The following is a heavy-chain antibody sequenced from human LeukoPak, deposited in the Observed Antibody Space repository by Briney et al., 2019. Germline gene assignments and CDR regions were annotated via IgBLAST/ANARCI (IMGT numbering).Heavy chain of an antibody. D-gene: IGHD2-2*01. J-gene: IGHJ4*02. Sequence: GASVKVSCKASGYTFTSYAMHWVRQAPGQRLEWMGWINAGNGNTKYSQKFQGRVTITRDTSASTAYMELSSLRSEDTAVYYCATPHCSSTSCKGNYWGQGTLVTVSS. CDR3: ATPHCSSTSCKGNY. CDR1: GYTFTSYA. CDR2: INAGNGNT. V-gene: IGHV1-3*01.